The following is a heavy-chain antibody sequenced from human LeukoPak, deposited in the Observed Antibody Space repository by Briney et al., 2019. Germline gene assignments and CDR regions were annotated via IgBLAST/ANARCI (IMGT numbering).Heavy chain of an antibody. CDR3: ARVVSPNVGFLEWSHGWFDP. Sequence: SVKVSCKASGGTFSSYAISWVRQAPGQGLEWMGRIIPIFGTANYAQKFQGRVTITTDESTSTAYMELSSLRSEDAAVYYCARVVSPNVGFLEWSHGWFDPWGQGTLVTVSS. J-gene: IGHJ5*02. CDR1: GGTFSSYA. D-gene: IGHD3-3*01. CDR2: IIPIFGTA. V-gene: IGHV1-69*05.